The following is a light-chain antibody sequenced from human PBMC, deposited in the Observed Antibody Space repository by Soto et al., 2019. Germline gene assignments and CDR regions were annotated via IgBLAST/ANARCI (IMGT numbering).Light chain of an antibody. CDR2: EFS. Sequence: QSALTQPASVSGSPGQSITISCTGTSSDVGGYNTVSWYQQHPGKAPKLMIYEFSNRPSGVSNRFSGSKSGNTASLTISGLQAEDEADYYCSSCVGFNNVFGTGTKLTVL. V-gene: IGLV2-14*01. CDR3: SSCVGFNNV. CDR1: SSDVGGYNT. J-gene: IGLJ1*01.